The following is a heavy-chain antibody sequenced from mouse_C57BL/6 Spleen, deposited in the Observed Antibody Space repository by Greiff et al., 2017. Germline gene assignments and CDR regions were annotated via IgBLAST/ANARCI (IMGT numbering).Heavy chain of an antibody. Sequence: VQLVESGAELARPGASVKLSCKASGYTFTSYGISWVKQRTGQGLEWIGEIYPRSGNTYYNEKFKGKATLTADKSSSTAYMELRSLTSEDSAVYFCARIDYYGSSYRYFDVWGTGTTVTVSS. D-gene: IGHD1-1*01. V-gene: IGHV1-81*01. CDR3: ARIDYYGSSYRYFDV. CDR1: GYTFTSYG. CDR2: IYPRSGNT. J-gene: IGHJ1*03.